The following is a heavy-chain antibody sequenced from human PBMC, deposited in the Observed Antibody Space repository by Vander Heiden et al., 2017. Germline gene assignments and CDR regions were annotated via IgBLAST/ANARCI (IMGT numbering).Heavy chain of an antibody. CDR1: GGSVSGYD. CDR2: INHSGST. V-gene: IGHV4-34*01. CDR3: ATGAVVEQT. D-gene: IGHD2-15*01. J-gene: IGHJ4*02. Sequence: QVRLKQWGAGLSKPSETLSLTCAAFGGSVSGYDWSWIRQPPGKGLEWIGEINHSGSTNYNQSLKSRVIISVDTSKNQFSLKLTSVTAADTAVYYCATGAVVEQTWGQGTLVTVSS.